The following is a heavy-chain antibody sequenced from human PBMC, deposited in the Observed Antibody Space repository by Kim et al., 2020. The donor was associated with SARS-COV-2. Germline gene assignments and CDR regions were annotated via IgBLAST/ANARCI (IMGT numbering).Heavy chain of an antibody. D-gene: IGHD6-19*01. CDR3: ARDSGGSGWYGWYFDL. CDR2: INAGNGNT. V-gene: IGHV1-3*01. Sequence: ASVKVSCKASGYTFTSYAMHWVRQAPGQRLEWMGWINAGNGNTKYSQKFQGRVTITRDTSASTAYMELSSLRSEDTAVYYCARDSGGSGWYGWYFDLWGRGTLVTVSS. J-gene: IGHJ2*01. CDR1: GYTFTSYA.